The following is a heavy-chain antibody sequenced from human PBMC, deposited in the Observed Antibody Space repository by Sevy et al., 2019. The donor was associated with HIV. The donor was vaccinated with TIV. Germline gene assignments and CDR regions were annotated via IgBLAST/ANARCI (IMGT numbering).Heavy chain of an antibody. CDR2: ISSDGSYR. D-gene: IGHD3-16*01. J-gene: IGHJ6*02. CDR1: GFTFSAYD. V-gene: IGHV3-30*18. CDR3: AKNRPPGGSYFSRHAMDV. Sequence: GGSLRLSCAASGFTFSAYDMHWVRQAPGKGLEWVAIISSDGSYRYYADSVRGRFSMSNDNSKNTMYLQISALSIEDTAVYYCAKNRPPGGSYFSRHAMDVWGRGTTVTVSS.